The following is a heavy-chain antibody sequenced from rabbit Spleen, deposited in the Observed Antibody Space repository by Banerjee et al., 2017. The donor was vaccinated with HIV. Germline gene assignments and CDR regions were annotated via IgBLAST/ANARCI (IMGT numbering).Heavy chain of an antibody. J-gene: IGHJ6*01. V-gene: IGHV1S45*01. D-gene: IGHD8-1*01. Sequence: QEQLEESGGDLVKPEGSLTLPCTASGFSFNDDHVMCWVRQAPGKGLEWIACIDAGSSAFTYFATWAKGRFTISKTSSTTVTLQVTRLTAADTATYFCARDTGSSFSSYGMDLWGPGTLVTVS. CDR3: ARDTGSSFSSYGMDL. CDR1: GFSFNDDHV. CDR2: IDAGSSAFT.